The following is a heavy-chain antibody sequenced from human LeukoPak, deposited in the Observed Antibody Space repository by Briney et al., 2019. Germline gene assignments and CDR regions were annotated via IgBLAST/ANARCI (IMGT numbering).Heavy chain of an antibody. Sequence: GGSLRLSCAASGFTFSSYSMNWVRQAPGKGLEGVAVIWHDGSIKYYADSVKGRFTISRDNSKNTLYLQMNSLRAEDTAVYYCARAVGPFDFWGPGTIVIVSS. CDR1: GFTFSSYS. CDR3: ARAVGPFDF. J-gene: IGHJ3*01. CDR2: IWHDGSIK. V-gene: IGHV3-33*08.